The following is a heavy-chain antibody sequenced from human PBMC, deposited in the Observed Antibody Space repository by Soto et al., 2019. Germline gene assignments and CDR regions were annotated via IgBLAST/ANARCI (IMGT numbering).Heavy chain of an antibody. D-gene: IGHD4-4*01. J-gene: IGHJ4*02. CDR3: ARETYRGFYFDY. CDR1: GFTFSSYD. CDR2: IGTAGDT. V-gene: IGHV3-13*01. Sequence: EVQLVESGGGLVQPGGSLRLSCAASGFTFSSYDMHWVRQATGKGLEWVSAIGTAGDTYYPGSVKGRFTISRENAKNTLYLQMNSLRVEDTALYYCARETYRGFYFDYWGQGTLVTVSS.